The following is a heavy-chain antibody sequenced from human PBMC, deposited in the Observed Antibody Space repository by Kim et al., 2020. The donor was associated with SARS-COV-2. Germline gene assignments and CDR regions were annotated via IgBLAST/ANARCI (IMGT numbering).Heavy chain of an antibody. D-gene: IGHD5-12*01. Sequence: VKGRFTISRDNSKNTLYLQMNSLRAEDTAVYYCAKDFVEMATISIGGVDYWGQGTLVTVSS. V-gene: IGHV3-30*02. J-gene: IGHJ4*02. CDR3: AKDFVEMATISIGGVDY.